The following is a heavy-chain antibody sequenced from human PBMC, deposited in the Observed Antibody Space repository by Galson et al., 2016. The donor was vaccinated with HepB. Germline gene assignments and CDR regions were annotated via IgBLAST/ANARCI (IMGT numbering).Heavy chain of an antibody. D-gene: IGHD4-23*01. CDR2: ISTNNGRS. V-gene: IGHV1-18*01. J-gene: IGHJ6*02. CDR3: ARLSYGGNSPADYYHYAMDV. Sequence: SVKVSCKASGYTFSSYSITWVRRAPGQGLEWLGWISTNNGRSNYAQKIRGRVTLTTDTSTCTVYMNLSGLRSSDTAVYYCARLSYGGNSPADYYHYAMDVWGQGTTVTVSS. CDR1: GYTFSSYS.